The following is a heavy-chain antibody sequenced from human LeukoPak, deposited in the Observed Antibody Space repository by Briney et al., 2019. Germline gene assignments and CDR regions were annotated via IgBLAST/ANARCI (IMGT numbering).Heavy chain of an antibody. CDR2: IKPNSGGT. CDR3: ASAESHDYGET. J-gene: IGHJ4*02. Sequence: ASVKVSCKASGYTSAGYYLHWVRQAPGQGLEWMGWIKPNSGGTQYAQKFQGRVTMARDTSISTAYVELSRLQSDDTAVYYCASAESHDYGETWGQGTLVTVSS. V-gene: IGHV1-2*02. CDR1: GYTSAGYY. D-gene: IGHD4-17*01.